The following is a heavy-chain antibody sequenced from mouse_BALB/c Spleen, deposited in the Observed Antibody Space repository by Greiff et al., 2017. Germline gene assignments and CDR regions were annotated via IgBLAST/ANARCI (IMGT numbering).Heavy chain of an antibody. V-gene: IGHV14-3*02. D-gene: IGHD3-1*01. Sequence: EVKLVESGAELVKPGASVKLSCTASGFNIKDTYMHWVKQRPEQGLEWIGRIDPANGNTKYDPKFQGKATITADTSSNTAYLQLSSLTSEDTAVYYCARVGDWYFDVWGAGTTVTVSS. CDR3: ARVGDWYFDV. CDR1: GFNIKDTY. CDR2: IDPANGNT. J-gene: IGHJ1*01.